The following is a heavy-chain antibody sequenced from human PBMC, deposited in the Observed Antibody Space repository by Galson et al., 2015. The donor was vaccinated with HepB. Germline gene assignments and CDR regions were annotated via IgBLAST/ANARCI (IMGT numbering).Heavy chain of an antibody. V-gene: IGHV4-34*01. D-gene: IGHD5-18*01. CDR3: ASIRKRFPGYTYNYYYYGLDV. J-gene: IGHJ6*02. CDR2: INHSGST. CDR1: GGSFSDYY. Sequence: TLSLTCAVYGGSFSDYYWSWIRQPPGKGLEWIGEINHSGSTNYNPSLKSRVTISIHTSKNQISLKLSSVTAADTAVYYCASIRKRFPGYTYNYYYYGLDVWGQGTTVTVSS.